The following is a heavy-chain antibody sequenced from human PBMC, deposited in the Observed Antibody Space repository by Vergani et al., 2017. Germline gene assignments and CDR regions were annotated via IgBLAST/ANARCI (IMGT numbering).Heavy chain of an antibody. CDR2: VSVSGGT. CDR3: ARGTPIIDY. J-gene: IGHJ4*02. V-gene: IGHV4-4*07. D-gene: IGHD5-24*01. Sequence: QVPLQESGPGLVNPSETLSLTCSVSGGSITNYYWSCIRQAAGKGVEWSGSVSVSGGTDSHASLRSRVTMSIDTSTNQFPLKLTSVTAADTAIYYCARGTPIIDYWGQGSRVTVSS. CDR1: GGSITNYY.